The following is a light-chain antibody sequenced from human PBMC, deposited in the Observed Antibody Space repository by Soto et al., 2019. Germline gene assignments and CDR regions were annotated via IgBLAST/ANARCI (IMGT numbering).Light chain of an antibody. CDR3: QQYDQWPPFT. Sequence: EIVMTQSPATLSVSPGETATLSCRASQSVRSNLGWYQQKPGQAPRLLIYGASTRATDIPARFSGSGSGTEFTLTISSLQSEDSAVYYCQQYDQWPPFTFGQGTRLEIK. V-gene: IGKV3-15*01. CDR1: QSVRSN. CDR2: GAS. J-gene: IGKJ5*01.